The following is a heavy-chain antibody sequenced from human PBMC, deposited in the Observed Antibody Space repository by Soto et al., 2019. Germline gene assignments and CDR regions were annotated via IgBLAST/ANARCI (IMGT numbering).Heavy chain of an antibody. CDR3: ARDWVGDLAY. V-gene: IGHV1-18*01. D-gene: IGHD4-17*01. CDR2: ISGYNGDT. J-gene: IGHJ4*02. Sequence: QVQLVQSGGEVKQPGASVKVSCKTSGYTFTSYGISWVRQAPGQGLEWMGWISGYNGDTKYVQKFQGRVTLTTDTSTNTAYMEVRSLRSDDTSVYYCARDWVGDLAYWGQGTLVIVSS. CDR1: GYTFTSYG.